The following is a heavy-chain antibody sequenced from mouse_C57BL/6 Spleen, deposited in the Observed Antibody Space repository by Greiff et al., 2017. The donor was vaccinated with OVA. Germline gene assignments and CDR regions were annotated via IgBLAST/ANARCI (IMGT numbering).Heavy chain of an antibody. CDR1: GYTFTSYW. V-gene: IGHV1-52*01. CDR3: ARWGQGDYWYFDV. CDR2: IDPSDSET. D-gene: IGHD3-3*01. J-gene: IGHJ1*03. Sequence: VKLQQPGAELVRPGSSVKLSCKASGYTFTSYWMHWVKQRPIQGLEWIGNIDPSDSETHYNQKFKDKATLTVDKSSSTAYMQLSSLTSEDSAVYYCARWGQGDYWYFDVWGTGTTVTVSS.